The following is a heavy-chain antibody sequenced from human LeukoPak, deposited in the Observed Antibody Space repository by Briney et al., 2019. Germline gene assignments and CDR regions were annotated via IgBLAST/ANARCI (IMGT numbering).Heavy chain of an antibody. D-gene: IGHD5-18*01. J-gene: IGHJ4*02. CDR2: IIPIFGTA. CDR1: GGTFSRYA. Sequence: VASVKVSCKASGGTFSRYAISWVRQAPGQGLEWMGGIIPIFGTANYAQKFQGRVTITADKSTSTAYMELSSLRSEDTAVYYCARDRDSYGDFDYWGQGTLVTVSS. V-gene: IGHV1-69*06. CDR3: ARDRDSYGDFDY.